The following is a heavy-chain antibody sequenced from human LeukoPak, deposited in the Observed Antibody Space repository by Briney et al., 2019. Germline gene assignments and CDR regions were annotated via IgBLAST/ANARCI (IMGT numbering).Heavy chain of an antibody. Sequence: GGSLRLSCSASGFIFSNYAMMWIRQTPAKGLEWVSGLSGRGGSTNYAQSVKGRFAISRDNSQNTLYLQMNSLRVEDTAVYYCARGSAFDYGFPDYWGRGTLVTVSS. D-gene: IGHD4-17*01. CDR1: GFIFSNYA. CDR3: ARGSAFDYGFPDY. V-gene: IGHV3-23*01. CDR2: LSGRGGST. J-gene: IGHJ4*02.